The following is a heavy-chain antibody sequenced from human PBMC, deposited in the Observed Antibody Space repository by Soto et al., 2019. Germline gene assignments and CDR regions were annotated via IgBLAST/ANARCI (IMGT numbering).Heavy chain of an antibody. CDR1: GFTFSNAW. Sequence: GGSLRLSCAASGFTFSNAWMSWVRQAPGKGLEWVSGISGGAGSTYYADSVKGRFTISRDNSKNTLFLQMNSLRAEDTATYYCAKALTISSRTPLEYWGQGTLVTVSS. CDR2: ISGGAGST. D-gene: IGHD6-6*01. V-gene: IGHV3-23*01. J-gene: IGHJ4*02. CDR3: AKALTISSRTPLEY.